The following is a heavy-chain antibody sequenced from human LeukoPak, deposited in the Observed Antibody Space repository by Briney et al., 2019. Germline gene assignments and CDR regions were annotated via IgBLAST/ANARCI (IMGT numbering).Heavy chain of an antibody. CDR1: GFTFSDYY. D-gene: IGHD2-2*01. J-gene: IGHJ1*01. V-gene: IGHV3-11*01. Sequence: NPGGSLRLSCAASGFTFSDYYMSWIRQAPGEGLEWVSYISSSGSTIYYADSVKGRFTISRDNAKNSLYLQMNSLRAEDTAVYYCARELEYCSSTSCLEYFQHWGQGTLVTVSS. CDR2: ISSSGSTI. CDR3: ARELEYCSSTSCLEYFQH.